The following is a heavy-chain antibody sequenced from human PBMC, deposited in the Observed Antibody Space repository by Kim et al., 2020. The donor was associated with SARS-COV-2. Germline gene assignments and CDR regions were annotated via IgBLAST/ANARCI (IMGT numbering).Heavy chain of an antibody. Sequence: AQKFQGRVTMPRDTSTRTVYMCLSSLRSEDTAVYYCARDLDSSSLYDMDVWGQGTMVTVSS. CDR3: ARDLDSSSLYDMDV. J-gene: IGHJ6*02. D-gene: IGHD6-6*01. V-gene: IGHV1-46*01.